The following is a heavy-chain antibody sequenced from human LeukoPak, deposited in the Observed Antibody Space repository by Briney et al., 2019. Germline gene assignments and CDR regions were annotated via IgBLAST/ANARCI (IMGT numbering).Heavy chain of an antibody. CDR1: GFTFSTYA. J-gene: IGHJ4*02. CDR2: ISGGGGGT. Sequence: PGGSLRLSCAASGFTFSTYAMSWVRQAPGRGLEWVSTISGGGGGTYYADSVKGRFTISRDNSKNTLYLQMNSLRAEDTAVYYCAKDVGMIGYCSGGSCYAIDYWGQGTLVTVSS. D-gene: IGHD2-15*01. CDR3: AKDVGMIGYCSGGSCYAIDY. V-gene: IGHV3-23*01.